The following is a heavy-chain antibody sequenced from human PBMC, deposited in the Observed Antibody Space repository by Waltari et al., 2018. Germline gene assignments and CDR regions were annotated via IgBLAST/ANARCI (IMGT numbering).Heavy chain of an antibody. CDR3: ARKIAMSRYNWFDP. Sequence: QVQLQESGPGLVKPSETLSLTCTVSGGSISSYYWSWIRQPPGKGLEWIGYIYYSGSTNYNPSLKGRVTISVDTTKNHFSLKLSSVTAADTAVYYWARKIAMSRYNWFDPWGQGTLVTVSS. J-gene: IGHJ5*02. D-gene: IGHD5-18*01. CDR2: IYYSGST. CDR1: GGSISSYY. V-gene: IGHV4-59*08.